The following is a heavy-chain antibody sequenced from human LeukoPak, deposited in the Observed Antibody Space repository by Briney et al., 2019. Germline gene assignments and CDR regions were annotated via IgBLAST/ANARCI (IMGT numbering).Heavy chain of an antibody. D-gene: IGHD4-23*01. J-gene: IGHJ4*02. CDR1: GFAFNDYY. CDR3: AREITPVSSGSDY. V-gene: IGHV3-66*01. Sequence: GGSLRLSCAASGFAFNDYYMSWIRQAPGKGLEWVSVIYSGGSTYYADSVKGRFTISRDNSKNTLYLQMNSLRAEDTAVYYCAREITPVSSGSDYWGQGTLVTVSS. CDR2: IYSGGST.